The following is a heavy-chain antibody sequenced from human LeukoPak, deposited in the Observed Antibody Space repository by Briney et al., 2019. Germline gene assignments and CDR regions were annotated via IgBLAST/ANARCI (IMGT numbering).Heavy chain of an antibody. CDR3: ARDYSYYYYYMDV. Sequence: SETLSLTCTVSGGSISRYYWSWIRQPPGKGLEWIGHIYYSGITNYNPSLKSRVTISVDTSKNQFSLKLISVTAADTAVYYCARDYSYYYYYMDVWGKGTTVTVSS. D-gene: IGHD2-21*01. V-gene: IGHV4-59*08. CDR1: GGSISRYY. J-gene: IGHJ6*03. CDR2: IYYSGIT.